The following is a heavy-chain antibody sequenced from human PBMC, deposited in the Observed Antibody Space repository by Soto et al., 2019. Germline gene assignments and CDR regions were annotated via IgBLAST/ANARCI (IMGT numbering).Heavy chain of an antibody. CDR2: TYYRSKWYN. CDR1: GDSVSSNSAA. Sequence: QTLSLTCATSGDSVSSNSAAWNWIRQSPSRGLEWLGRTYYRSKWYNDYAVSVKSRITINPDTSKNQFSLQLNSVTPEDTAVYYCARDRGEHEPAWFDPWGQGTLVTVSS. D-gene: IGHD4-17*01. V-gene: IGHV6-1*01. J-gene: IGHJ5*02. CDR3: ARDRGEHEPAWFDP.